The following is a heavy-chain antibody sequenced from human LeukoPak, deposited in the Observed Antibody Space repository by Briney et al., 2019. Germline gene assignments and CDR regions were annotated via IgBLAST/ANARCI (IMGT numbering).Heavy chain of an antibody. CDR3: ARRAGAYSQPYDY. CDR2: IYSDNT. V-gene: IGHV3-53*01. CDR1: GFTVSSNS. Sequence: GGSLRLSCTVSGFTVSSNSMSWVRQAPGKGLEWVSFIYSDNTHYSDSVKGRFTISRDNSKNTLYLQMNSLRAEDTAVYYCARRAGAYSQPYDYWGQGTLVTVSS. J-gene: IGHJ4*02. D-gene: IGHD4/OR15-4a*01.